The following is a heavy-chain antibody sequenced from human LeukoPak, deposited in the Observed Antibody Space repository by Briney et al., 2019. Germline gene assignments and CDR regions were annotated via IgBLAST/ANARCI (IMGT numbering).Heavy chain of an antibody. CDR2: INHSGST. D-gene: IGHD6-13*01. V-gene: IGHV4-34*01. J-gene: IGHJ6*03. CDR3: ARYGRYSSSYYYYYMDV. CDR1: GGSFSGYY. Sequence: PSETLSLTCAVYGGSFSGYYWSWLRQPPGKGLEWIGEINHSGSTNYNPSLKSRVTISVDTSKNQFSLKLSSVTAADTAVYYCARYGRYSSSYYYYYMDVWGKGTTVTVSS.